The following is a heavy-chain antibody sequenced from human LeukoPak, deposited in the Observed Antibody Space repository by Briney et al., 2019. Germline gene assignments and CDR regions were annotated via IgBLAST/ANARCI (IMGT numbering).Heavy chain of an antibody. J-gene: IGHJ6*02. V-gene: IGHV3-7*03. D-gene: IGHD3-9*01. CDR3: ARDDILTGSYYYYGMDV. Sequence: GGSLRLSCAASGFTFSRHWMTWVRQAPGKGLEWVANIKHDGSEKNYVDSVKGRFTISRDNAKNSLYLQMNSLRAEDTAVYYCARDDILTGSYYYYGMDVWGQGTTVTVSS. CDR1: GFTFSRHW. CDR2: IKHDGSEK.